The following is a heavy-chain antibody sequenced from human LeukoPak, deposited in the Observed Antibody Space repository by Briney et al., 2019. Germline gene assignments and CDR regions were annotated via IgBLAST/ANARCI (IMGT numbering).Heavy chain of an antibody. Sequence: SQTLSLTCTVSGGSISSGSYYWRWIRQPTGKGLEWIGRIYTSGSTNYNPSLKSRVTISVDTSKNQFSLKLSSVTAADTAVYYCARDLLNGNWFDPWGQGTLVTVSS. CDR1: GGSISSGSYY. V-gene: IGHV4-61*02. CDR3: ARDLLNGNWFDP. CDR2: IYTSGST. D-gene: IGHD2-21*01. J-gene: IGHJ5*02.